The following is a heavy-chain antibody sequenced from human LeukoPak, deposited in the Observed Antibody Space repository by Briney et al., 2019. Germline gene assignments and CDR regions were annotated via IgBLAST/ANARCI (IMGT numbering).Heavy chain of an antibody. CDR1: GGSLSGYY. CDR3: ARDSSSWNNFDH. V-gene: IGHV4-34*01. CDR2: ITHSGST. D-gene: IGHD6-13*01. J-gene: IGHJ4*02. Sequence: PSETLSLTCAVSGGSLSGYYWRWIRQPPGKGLEWIGEITHSGSTNYNPSLKSRVTISVDTSKNQVSLRLSSVTAADTAVYYCARDSSSWNNFDHWGQGTLVTVSS.